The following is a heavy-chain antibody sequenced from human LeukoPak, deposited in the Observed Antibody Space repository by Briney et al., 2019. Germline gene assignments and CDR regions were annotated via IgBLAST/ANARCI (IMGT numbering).Heavy chain of an antibody. J-gene: IGHJ4*02. CDR2: INPSGGST. Sequence: ASVKVSCKASGYTFTSYYMHWVRQAPGQGLEWMGIINPSGGSTSYAQKFQGRVTMTGDTSTSTVYMELSSLRSEDTAVYYCARGGFYDFWSGYYHSYFDYWGQGTLVTVSS. CDR1: GYTFTSYY. V-gene: IGHV1-46*01. D-gene: IGHD3-3*01. CDR3: ARGGFYDFWSGYYHSYFDY.